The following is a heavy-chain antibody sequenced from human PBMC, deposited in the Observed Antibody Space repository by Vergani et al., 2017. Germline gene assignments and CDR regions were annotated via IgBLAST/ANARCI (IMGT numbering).Heavy chain of an antibody. J-gene: IGHJ4*02. CDR1: GFTFRSYA. D-gene: IGHD2-21*01. CDR3: ARGVVIAKPHY. CDR2: ISGSGGST. Sequence: EVQLLESGGGLVQPGGSLRLSCAASGFTFRSYAMSWVRQAPGKGLEWVSAISGSGGSTYYADSVKGRFTISRGNSKNTLYLQMNSLRAEDTAVYYCARGVVIAKPHYWGQGTLVTVSS. V-gene: IGHV3-23*01.